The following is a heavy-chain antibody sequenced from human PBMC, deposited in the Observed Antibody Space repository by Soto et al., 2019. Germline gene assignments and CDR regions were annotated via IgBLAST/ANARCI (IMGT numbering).Heavy chain of an antibody. J-gene: IGHJ6*02. V-gene: IGHV3-23*01. CDR2: ISGSGGST. Sequence: GGSLRLSCAASGFTFSSYAMSWVRQAPGKGLEWVSAISGSGGSTYYADSVKGRFTISRDNSKNTLYLQMNSLRAEDTAVYHCAKIFGDFWSGYYRTSTSTYYGMDVWGQGTTVTVSS. CDR3: AKIFGDFWSGYYRTSTSTYYGMDV. CDR1: GFTFSSYA. D-gene: IGHD3-3*01.